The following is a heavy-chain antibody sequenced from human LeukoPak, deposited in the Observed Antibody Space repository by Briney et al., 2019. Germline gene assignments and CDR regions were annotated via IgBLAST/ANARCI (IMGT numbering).Heavy chain of an antibody. CDR3: ARDGPTYYYDSSGYRDAFDI. CDR2: INSDGSST. CDR1: GFTFSSYW. D-gene: IGHD3-22*01. V-gene: IGHV3-74*01. Sequence: GGSLRLSCAASGFTFSSYWMHWVRQAPGKGLVWVSRINSDGSSTSYADSVKGRFTISRDNAKNTLCLQMNSLRAEDTAVYYCARDGPTYYYDSSGYRDAFDIWGQGTMVTVSS. J-gene: IGHJ3*02.